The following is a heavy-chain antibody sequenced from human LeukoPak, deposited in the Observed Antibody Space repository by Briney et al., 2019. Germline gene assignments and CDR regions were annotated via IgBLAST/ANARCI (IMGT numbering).Heavy chain of an antibody. CDR2: ISRNSGAYT. D-gene: IGHD4-17*01. Sequence: GGSLRLSCAASGFTFSTYDMYWVRQAPGKGLECVASISRNSGAYTYYAASVKGRFTISRDNSRSTLYLQMNDLRAEDTAVYYCSKKGQNGDYGKPDWGQGTLVTVSS. J-gene: IGHJ4*02. CDR1: GFTFSTYD. CDR3: SKKGQNGDYGKPD. V-gene: IGHV3-23*01.